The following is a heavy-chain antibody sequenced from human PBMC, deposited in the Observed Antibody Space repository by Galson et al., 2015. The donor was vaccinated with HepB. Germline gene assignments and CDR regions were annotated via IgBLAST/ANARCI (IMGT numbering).Heavy chain of an antibody. CDR1: VSTFSSYA. J-gene: IGHJ4*02. Sequence: SLRLSCAASVSTFSSYAMSWVRQAPGKGLEWVSAISGSGRTTYYADSVKGRFTISRDNSKNTLYLQMNSLRADDTAVYYCAKDDRYWGSPFGYWGQGTLVTVSS. D-gene: IGHD7-27*01. V-gene: IGHV3-23*01. CDR3: AKDDRYWGSPFGY. CDR2: ISGSGRTT.